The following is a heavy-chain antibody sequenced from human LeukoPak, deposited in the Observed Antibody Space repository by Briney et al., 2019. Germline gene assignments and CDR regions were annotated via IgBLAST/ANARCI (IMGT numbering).Heavy chain of an antibody. J-gene: IGHJ3*02. CDR1: GFTFSIYA. CDR3: VKAMVTFGGIIRADAFDI. Sequence: GGSLRLSCSASGFTFSIYAMHWVRQAPGKGLEYLSGINNNGGTTNYADSVKGRFTISRDNFKNTLYLQMSSLRPEDTAVYYCVKAMVTFGGIIRADAFDIWGQGTMVTVSS. D-gene: IGHD3-16*01. CDR2: INNNGGTT. V-gene: IGHV3-64D*06.